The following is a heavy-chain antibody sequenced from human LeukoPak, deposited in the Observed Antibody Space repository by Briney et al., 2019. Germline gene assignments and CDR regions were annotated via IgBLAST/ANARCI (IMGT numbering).Heavy chain of an antibody. J-gene: IGHJ4*02. CDR1: GITLSNYG. D-gene: IGHD1/OR15-1a*01. CDR2: ISDRGSRT. Sequence: GGSLRLSCAVSGITLSNYGMSWVRQAPGKGLEWVAGISDRGSRTNYADSVKGRFTISTDHPENTLYLQMNSLRAEDTAIYYCARTRASVPFDYWGQGTLVTVSS. V-gene: IGHV3-23*01. CDR3: ARTRASVPFDY.